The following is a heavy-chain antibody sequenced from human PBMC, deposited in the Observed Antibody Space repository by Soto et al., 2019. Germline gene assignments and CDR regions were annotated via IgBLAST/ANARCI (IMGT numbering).Heavy chain of an antibody. CDR3: ARDCCSGNHFAH. J-gene: IGHJ4*02. V-gene: IGHV3-53*01. CDR2: IYSDGRT. D-gene: IGHD1-26*01. CDR1: GFTVSHKY. Sequence: GGSLRLSCAASGFTVSHKYMSWVRQAPGKGLEWVSAIYSDGRTYYADSVKGRFSISRDISKDTVYLQMDSLGSEDTAIYYCARDCCSGNHFAHWGQGTLVTVSS.